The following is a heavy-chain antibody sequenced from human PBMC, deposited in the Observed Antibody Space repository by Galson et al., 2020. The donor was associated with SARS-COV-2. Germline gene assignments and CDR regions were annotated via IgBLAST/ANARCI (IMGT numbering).Heavy chain of an antibody. CDR3: AKTRGGSYHGAFDI. CDR1: GFTFSRYG. CDR2: ISYDGSNK. Sequence: TRGSMRLSCAASGFTFSRYGMHSVRQAPGKGLEWVAVISYDGSNKYYADSVKGRFTISRDNSKNTLYLQMNSLRAEDSAVYYCAKTRGGSYHGAFDIWGQGTMVTVSS. J-gene: IGHJ3*02. D-gene: IGHD1-26*01. V-gene: IGHV3-30*18.